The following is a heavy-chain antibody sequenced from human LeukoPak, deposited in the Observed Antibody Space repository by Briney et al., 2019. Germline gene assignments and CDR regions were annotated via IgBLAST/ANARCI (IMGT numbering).Heavy chain of an antibody. CDR1: GYTFTSYG. V-gene: IGHV1-18*01. CDR2: ISAYNGNT. J-gene: IGHJ6*03. CDR3: ARASLWGRLSTNYYYYMDV. Sequence: ASVKVTCKASGYTFTSYGISWVRQAPGQGLEWMGWISAYNGNTNYAQKLQGRVTMTTDTSTSTAYMELRSLRPDDTAVYYCARASLWGRLSTNYYYYMDVWGKGTTVTVSS. D-gene: IGHD3-16*02.